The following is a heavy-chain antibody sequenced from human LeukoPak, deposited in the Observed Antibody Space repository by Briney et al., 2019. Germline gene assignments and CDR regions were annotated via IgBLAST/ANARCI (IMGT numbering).Heavy chain of an antibody. V-gene: IGHV2-5*01. CDR2: IYWNDDK. J-gene: IGHJ2*01. CDR1: GFSLRTRGVG. Sequence: SGPTLVNPTQTLTLTCTFSGFSLRTRGVGVGWIRQPPGKALEWLALIYWNDDKRYSPSLKSRLTITKDTSKNQVVLTMTNMDPVDTATYYCAHDLAGDLGFDLWGRGTLVTVSS. CDR3: AHDLAGDLGFDL. D-gene: IGHD3-16*01.